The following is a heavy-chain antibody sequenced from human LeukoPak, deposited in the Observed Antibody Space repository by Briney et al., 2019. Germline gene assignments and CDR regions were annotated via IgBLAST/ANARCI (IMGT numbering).Heavy chain of an antibody. CDR3: ASTSKATPSDYGGNSGFDYFDY. Sequence: SVKVSCKASGGTFSSYAISWVRQAPGQGLEWMGRIIPIFGTANYAQKFQGRVTITTDESTSTAYMELSSLRSEDTAVYYCASTSKATPSDYGGNSGFDYFDYWGQGTLVTVSS. D-gene: IGHD4-23*01. CDR2: IIPIFGTA. J-gene: IGHJ4*02. V-gene: IGHV1-69*05. CDR1: GGTFSSYA.